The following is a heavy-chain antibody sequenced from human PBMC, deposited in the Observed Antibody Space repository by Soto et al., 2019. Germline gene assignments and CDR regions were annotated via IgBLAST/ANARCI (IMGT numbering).Heavy chain of an antibody. D-gene: IGHD6-13*01. J-gene: IGHJ6*02. CDR3: AREGIAGAGTGGGHYYYYGMDV. V-gene: IGHV1-69*01. Sequence: QVQLVQSGAEVKKPGSSVKVSCKASGGTFSSYAISWVRQAPGQGLEWMGGIIPIFGTANYAQKFQGRVTITAEQSTSQAYMEVSSLRSEDTGGYYCAREGIAGAGTGGGHYYYYGMDVWGQGTTVTVSS. CDR2: IIPIFGTA. CDR1: GGTFSSYA.